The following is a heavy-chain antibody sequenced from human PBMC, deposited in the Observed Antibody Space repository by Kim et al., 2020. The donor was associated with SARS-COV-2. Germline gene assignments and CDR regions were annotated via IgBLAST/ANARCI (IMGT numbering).Heavy chain of an antibody. CDR3: ATSVVATIMAPRDYYYYGMDV. J-gene: IGHJ6*02. CDR2: FDPEDGET. V-gene: IGHV1-24*01. Sequence: ASVKVSCKVSGYTLTELSMHWVRQAPGKGLEWMGGFDPEDGETIYAQKFQGRVTMTEDTSTDTAYMELSSLRSEDTAVYYCATSVVATIMAPRDYYYYGMDVWGQGTTVTVSS. CDR1: GYTLTELS. D-gene: IGHD5-12*01.